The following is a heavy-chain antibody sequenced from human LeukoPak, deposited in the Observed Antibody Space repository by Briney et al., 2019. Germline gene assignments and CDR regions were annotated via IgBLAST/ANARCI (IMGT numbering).Heavy chain of an antibody. Sequence: SETLSLTCTVSGGSISSYYWSWIRRPPGKGLEWIGYIYYSGSTNYNPSLKSRVTMSVDTSKNQFSLKLSSVTAADTAVYYCARVVHVVVPAEFYYYYYMDVWGKGTTVTVSS. D-gene: IGHD2-2*01. CDR2: IYYSGST. CDR3: ARVVHVVVPAEFYYYYYMDV. CDR1: GGSISSYY. V-gene: IGHV4-59*12. J-gene: IGHJ6*03.